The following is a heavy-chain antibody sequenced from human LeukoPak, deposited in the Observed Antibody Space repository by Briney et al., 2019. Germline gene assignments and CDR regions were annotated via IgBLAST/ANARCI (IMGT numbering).Heavy chain of an antibody. CDR2: ISTSGGDT. Sequence: LGGSLRLSCAGSGLTFTDSAMTWVRQAPGKGLEWVSAISTSGGDTIYTDSVKDRFTISRDNSKNTLYLQMNSLRAEDTAIYYCAKGGNYAPLDYWGQGTLVTVSS. J-gene: IGHJ4*02. V-gene: IGHV3-23*01. CDR3: AKGGNYAPLDY. D-gene: IGHD1-7*01. CDR1: GLTFTDSA.